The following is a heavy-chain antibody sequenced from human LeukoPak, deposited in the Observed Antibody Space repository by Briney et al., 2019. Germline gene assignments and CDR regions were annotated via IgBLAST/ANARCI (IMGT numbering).Heavy chain of an antibody. D-gene: IGHD4-17*01. CDR3: ARGPRIYGDYLFDY. CDR2: IYHGGST. Sequence: SETLSLTCTVSGGSISSGDYSWSWIRQPPGKGLEWIGYIYHGGSTYYNPSLKSRVTISVDRSKNQFSLRLSSVTAADTAVYYCARGPRIYGDYLFDYWGQGTLVTVSS. V-gene: IGHV4-30-2*01. CDR1: GGSISSGDYS. J-gene: IGHJ4*02.